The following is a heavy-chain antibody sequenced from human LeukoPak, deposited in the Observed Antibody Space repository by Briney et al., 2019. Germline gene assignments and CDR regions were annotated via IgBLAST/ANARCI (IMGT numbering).Heavy chain of an antibody. J-gene: IGHJ4*02. D-gene: IGHD2-15*01. CDR2: ISGSGGST. CDR3: AKDLWDIVVVVAATYDY. Sequence: GGSLTLSCAASGLTLSSNYMSWVRQAPGKGLEWVSAISGSGGSTYYADSVKGQFTISRDNYKNTLYLQMNRLRAEDTAVYYCAKDLWDIVVVVAATYDYWGQGTLVTVSS. V-gene: IGHV3-23*01. CDR1: GLTLSSNY.